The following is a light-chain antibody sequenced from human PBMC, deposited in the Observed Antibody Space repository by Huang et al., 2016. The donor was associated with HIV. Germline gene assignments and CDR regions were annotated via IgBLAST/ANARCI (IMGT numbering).Light chain of an antibody. CDR3: QQRSSWPRVT. CDR2: DAS. V-gene: IGKV3-11*01. CDR1: QSVSRF. J-gene: IGKJ4*01. Sequence: EIVLTQSPATLSLSPGERATLSCRASQSVSRFLDWYQQKAGQAPRLLIYDASNRDIDIPARVSGSGSGTEFTLTISSLEPEDFAVYYCQQRSSWPRVTFGGGTKVELK.